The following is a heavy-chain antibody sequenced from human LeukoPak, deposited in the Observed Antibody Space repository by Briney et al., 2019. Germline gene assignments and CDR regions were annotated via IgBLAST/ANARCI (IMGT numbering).Heavy chain of an antibody. CDR2: ITSGGTYT. CDR1: GFTFSSYS. V-gene: IGHV3-21*06. CDR3: ARGHYDILTASYKWTPDY. D-gene: IGHD3-9*01. J-gene: IGHJ4*02. Sequence: GGSLRLSCAASGFTFSSYSMNWVRQAPGKGLEWVSSITSGGTYTHYADSVKGRFTTSRDNAKNSLSLQLSSLRAEDTAVYYCARGHYDILTASYKWTPDYWGQGILVTVSS.